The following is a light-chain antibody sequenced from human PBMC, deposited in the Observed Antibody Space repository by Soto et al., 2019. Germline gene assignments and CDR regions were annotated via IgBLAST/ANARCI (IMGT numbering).Light chain of an antibody. J-gene: IGKJ5*01. CDR1: QSVSTRS. Sequence: EIVLTQSPGTLSLSPGERATLSCRASQSVSTRSLAWYQQKPGRAPRLLISGASSRAADIPDRFSGSGSGTDFTLTISRLEPEDFAVYYCQQYGSSSITFGQGTRLGI. CDR2: GAS. V-gene: IGKV3-20*01. CDR3: QQYGSSSIT.